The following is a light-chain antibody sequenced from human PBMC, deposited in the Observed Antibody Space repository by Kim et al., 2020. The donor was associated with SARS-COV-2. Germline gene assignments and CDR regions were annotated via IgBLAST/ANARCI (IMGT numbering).Light chain of an antibody. CDR2: GKN. CDR1: SLRSYY. CDR3: NSRDSTGNHLA. J-gene: IGLJ3*02. Sequence: SSELTQDPAVYVALGQTVRITCQGDSLRSYYASWYQQKPGQAPVLVIYGKNNRPSGIPDRLSGSSSGNTASLTITGAQAADEADYHCNSRDSTGNHLAFG. V-gene: IGLV3-19*01.